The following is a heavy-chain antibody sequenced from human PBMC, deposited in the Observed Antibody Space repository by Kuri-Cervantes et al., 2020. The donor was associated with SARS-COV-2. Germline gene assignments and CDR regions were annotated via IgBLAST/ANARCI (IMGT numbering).Heavy chain of an antibody. D-gene: IGHD3-16*01. CDR3: ARDWGPTDY. CDR1: GFTFNSYS. Sequence: GESLKISCAASGFTFNSYSMNWVRQAPGKGLEWVSSISSSSNGYIYYADSVKGRFTVSRDNAKDSLCLQMNSLRTEDTAVYYCARDWGPTDYWGQGTLVTVSS. V-gene: IGHV3-21*01. CDR2: ISSSSNGYI. J-gene: IGHJ4*02.